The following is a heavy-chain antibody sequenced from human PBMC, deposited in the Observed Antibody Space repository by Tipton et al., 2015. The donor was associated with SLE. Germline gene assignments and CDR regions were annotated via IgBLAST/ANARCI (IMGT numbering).Heavy chain of an antibody. V-gene: IGHV3-33*08. Sequence: SLRLSCAASGFTFSRSTIHWVRQAPGKALEWVALIWYDGSNKYYADSVKGRFTISRDNSKNTLYLQMNSVRAEDTAVYYCLRSPNYYYGMDVWGQGTTVTVSS. J-gene: IGHJ6*02. CDR1: GFTFSRST. CDR2: IWYDGSNK. CDR3: LRSPNYYYGMDV.